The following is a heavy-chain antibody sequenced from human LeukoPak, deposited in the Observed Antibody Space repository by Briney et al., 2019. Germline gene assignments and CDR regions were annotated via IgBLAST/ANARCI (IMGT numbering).Heavy chain of an antibody. V-gene: IGHV1-2*02. CDR2: INPNSGGT. D-gene: IGHD6-13*01. CDR1: GYTFTGYF. CDR3: ARDLDGSSGCDY. J-gene: IGHJ4*02. Sequence: ASVKVSCKASGYTFTGYFMHWVRQAPGQGLEWMGWINPNSGGTNYAQKFQGRVIMTRDTSISTAYIELSRLRSDDTAVYYCARDLDGSSGCDYWGQGTMVTVSS.